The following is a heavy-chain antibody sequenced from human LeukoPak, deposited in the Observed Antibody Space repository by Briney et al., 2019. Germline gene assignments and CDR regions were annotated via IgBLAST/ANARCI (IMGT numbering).Heavy chain of an antibody. J-gene: IGHJ1*01. CDR1: GFTFSSYG. D-gene: IGHD6-19*01. V-gene: IGHV3-30*02. CDR3: AKDSRIAVAGTEFQH. Sequence: SGGSLRLSCAASGFTFSSYGMHWVRQAPGKGLERVSYICCDGSTIYYADSVKGRFTISRDNSKNSLYLQMNSLIAEDTAVYYCAKDSRIAVAGTEFQHWGQGTLVTVSS. CDR2: ICCDGSTI.